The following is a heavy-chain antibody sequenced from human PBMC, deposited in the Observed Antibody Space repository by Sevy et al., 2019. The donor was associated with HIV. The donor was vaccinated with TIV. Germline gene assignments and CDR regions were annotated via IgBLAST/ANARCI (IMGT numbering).Heavy chain of an antibody. CDR2: IRHDGRDK. J-gene: IGHJ3*02. Sequence: GGSLRLSCAASNFIFRNYWMRWVRQAPGKGLEWVANIRHDGRDKKYVGSVEGRFAISRDNAKNSLLLQMNSLRVEDTAVYYCARDPYDGSFGAFDIWGRGTVVTVSS. D-gene: IGHD3-3*01. CDR3: ARDPYDGSFGAFDI. V-gene: IGHV3-7*01. CDR1: NFIFRNYW.